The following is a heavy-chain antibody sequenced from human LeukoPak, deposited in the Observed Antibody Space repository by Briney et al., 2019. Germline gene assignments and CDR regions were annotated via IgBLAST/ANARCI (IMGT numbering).Heavy chain of an antibody. D-gene: IGHD3-10*01. CDR1: DGSINTPNYY. J-gene: IGHJ6*03. Sequence: PSETLSLTCTVSDGSINTPNYYWGWIRQPPGKGLEWVSVIHKNAITSYADTVRGRFTISRDNSKNTLYLQMNNLRVDDTAVYYCARSLRVRGVPDYMDVWGKGTTVTVYS. CDR2: IHKNAIT. V-gene: IGHV3-53*01. CDR3: ARSLRVRGVPDYMDV.